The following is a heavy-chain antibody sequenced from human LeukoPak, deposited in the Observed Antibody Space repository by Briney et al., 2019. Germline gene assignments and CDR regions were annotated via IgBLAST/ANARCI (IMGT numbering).Heavy chain of an antibody. V-gene: IGHV3-30*03. CDR3: ARVRARYYDILTGSKKDAFDI. CDR1: GFTFSSYG. J-gene: IGHJ3*02. CDR2: ISYDGSNK. D-gene: IGHD3-9*01. Sequence: GRSLRLSCAASGFTFSSYGMHWVRQAPGKGLEWVAVISYDGSNKYYADSVKGRFTISRDNSKNTLYLQMNSLRDEDTAVYYCARVRARYYDILTGSKKDAFDIWGQGTVVTVSS.